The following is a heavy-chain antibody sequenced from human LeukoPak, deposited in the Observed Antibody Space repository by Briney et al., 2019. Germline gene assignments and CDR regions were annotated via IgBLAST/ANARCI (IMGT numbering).Heavy chain of an antibody. V-gene: IGHV4-59*01. J-gene: IGHJ4*02. D-gene: IGHD6-19*01. CDR2: IYYIGST. Sequence: SETLSLTCSVSGGSISSYYWSWIRQPPGKGLEWIGYIYYIGSTNYNPSLKSRVTISVDTSKNQFPLKLSSVTAADTAVYYCARYNGGWSYYFDSWGQGTLVTVSS. CDR3: ARYNGGWSYYFDS. CDR1: GGSISSYY.